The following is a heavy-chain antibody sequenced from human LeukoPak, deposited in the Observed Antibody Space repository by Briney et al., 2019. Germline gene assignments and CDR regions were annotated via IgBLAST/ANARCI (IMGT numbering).Heavy chain of an antibody. D-gene: IGHD5-12*01. V-gene: IGHV6-1*01. J-gene: IGHJ4*02. CDR1: GDSVSSNTAT. CDR3: ARGKYTSGSPFDY. Sequence: SRTLSLTCVISGDSVSSNTATWNWIRQSPSRGLEWLGRTFYRSKWSNDFSPSLKRRMSINPDTSKNQFSLHLKYVTPEDTAVYYCARGKYTSGSPFDYWGQGTLVTVSS. CDR2: TFYRSKWSN.